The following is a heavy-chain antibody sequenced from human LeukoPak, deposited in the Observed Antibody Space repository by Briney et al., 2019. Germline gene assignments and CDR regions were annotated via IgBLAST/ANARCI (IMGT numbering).Heavy chain of an antibody. CDR1: GFTVITND. CDR2: LYSDGNT. Sequence: PGGFLRLSRAASGFTVITNDMTWVRQAPGKGLEWVSVLYSDGNTKYADSVQGRFTISRDNSKNTLYLEMNSLSPDDTAVYYCARGVEPLAANTLAYWGQGTLVTVSS. CDR3: ARGVEPLAANTLAY. V-gene: IGHV3-53*01. J-gene: IGHJ4*02. D-gene: IGHD1-14*01.